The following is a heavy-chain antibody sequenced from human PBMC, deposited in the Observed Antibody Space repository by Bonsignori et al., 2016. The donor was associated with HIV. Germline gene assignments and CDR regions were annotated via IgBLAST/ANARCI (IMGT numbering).Heavy chain of an antibody. CDR3: AREGSGLMQLRKARAFDM. V-gene: IGHV1-69*01. J-gene: IGHJ3*02. Sequence: WVRQAPGQGLEWMGGIVPIFGTANYAQKFQGRLTITADESMNTAYMELSSLRSEDTAVYYCAREGSGLMQLRKARAFDMWGQGTMVTVSS. D-gene: IGHD5-24*01. CDR2: IVPIFGTA.